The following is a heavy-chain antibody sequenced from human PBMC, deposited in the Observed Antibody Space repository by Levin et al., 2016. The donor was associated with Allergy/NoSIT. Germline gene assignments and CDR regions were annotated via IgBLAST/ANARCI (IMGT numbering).Heavy chain of an antibody. CDR3: ARERSLWFGEFLFDY. J-gene: IGHJ4*02. D-gene: IGHD3-10*01. Sequence: VRQAPGKGLEWVSGINWNGGSTGYADSVKGRFTISRDNAKNSLYLQMNSLRAEDTALYYCARERSLWFGEFLFDYWGQGTLVTVSS. CDR2: INWNGGST. V-gene: IGHV3-20*03.